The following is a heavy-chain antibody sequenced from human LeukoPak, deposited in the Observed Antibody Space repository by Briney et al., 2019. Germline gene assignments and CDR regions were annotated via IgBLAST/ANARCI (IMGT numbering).Heavy chain of an antibody. Sequence: ASVKVSCKVSGYTLTELSMHWVRQAPGQGLEWMGWISAYNGNTNYAQKLQGRVTMTTDTSTSTAYMELRSLRSDDTAVYYCARDSMGRNFDYWGQGTLVTVSS. CDR2: ISAYNGNT. CDR3: ARDSMGRNFDY. CDR1: GYTLTELS. D-gene: IGHD1-1*01. V-gene: IGHV1-18*01. J-gene: IGHJ4*02.